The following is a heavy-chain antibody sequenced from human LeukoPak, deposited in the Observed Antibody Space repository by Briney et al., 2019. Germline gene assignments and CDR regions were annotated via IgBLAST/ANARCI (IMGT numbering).Heavy chain of an antibody. CDR3: AGFSGWYRTFDY. J-gene: IGHJ4*02. CDR1: GFTFSSHE. D-gene: IGHD6-19*01. Sequence: GGSLRLSCAASGFTFSSHEMNWVRQAPGKGLEWVSYISSSGSTIYYADSVKGRFTISRDNAKNSLYLQMNSLRAEDTAVYYCAGFSGWYRTFDYWGQGTLVTVSS. CDR2: ISSSGSTI. V-gene: IGHV3-48*03.